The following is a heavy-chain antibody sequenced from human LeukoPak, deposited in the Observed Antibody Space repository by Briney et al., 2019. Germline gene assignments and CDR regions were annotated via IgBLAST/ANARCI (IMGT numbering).Heavy chain of an antibody. V-gene: IGHV3-11*01. CDR2: ISSSGSTI. Sequence: GGSLRLSCAASGFTFSDYYMSWIRQAPGKGLEWVSYISSSGSTIYYADSVKGRFTISRDNAKNSLYLQMNSLRADDTAVYYCARMNEGYYDVLTGYYVDGKGYYWGQGTLVTVSS. CDR1: GFTFSDYY. CDR3: ARMNEGYYDVLTGYYVDGKGYY. D-gene: IGHD3-9*01. J-gene: IGHJ4*02.